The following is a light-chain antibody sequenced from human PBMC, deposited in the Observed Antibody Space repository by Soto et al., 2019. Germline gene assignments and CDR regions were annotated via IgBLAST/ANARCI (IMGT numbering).Light chain of an antibody. V-gene: IGLV1-47*01. CDR3: AAWDDSLSGYV. CDR2: RNN. CDR1: SSNIGSDY. Sequence: QSVLTQPPSASGTPGQRVTISCSGSSSNIGSDYVYWYQQFPGTAPKLLIYRNNQRPSGVPDRFSGSKSGTSASLANSGLRSEDEADYYCAAWDDSLSGYVFGTGTKVTVL. J-gene: IGLJ1*01.